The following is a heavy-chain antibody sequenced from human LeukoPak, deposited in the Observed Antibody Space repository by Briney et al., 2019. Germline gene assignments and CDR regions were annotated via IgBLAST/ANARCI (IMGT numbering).Heavy chain of an antibody. CDR1: GYTFTAYY. CDR2: INPTAGNT. D-gene: IGHD5-24*01. V-gene: IGHV1-46*01. Sequence: GASVKLSCKASGYTFTAYYIHWLRQAPGQGLEWMGLINPTAGNTYYAQRFQGRVTMTRNTSTSTVYMELSSLRSEDTAVYYCARIRDGYNDAYDIWGQGTMVTVPS. J-gene: IGHJ3*02. CDR3: ARIRDGYNDAYDI.